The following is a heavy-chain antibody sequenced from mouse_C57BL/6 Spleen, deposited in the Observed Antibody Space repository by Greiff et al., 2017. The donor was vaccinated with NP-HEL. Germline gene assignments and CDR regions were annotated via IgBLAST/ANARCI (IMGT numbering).Heavy chain of an antibody. D-gene: IGHD1-1*01. V-gene: IGHV5-17*01. Sequence: EVNVVESGGGLVKPGGSLKLSCAASGFTFSDYGMHWVRQAPEKGLEWVAYISSGSSTIYYADTVQGRFTISRDNATNTLFLQMTRLRSEDTAMYYCARLFITTVVAGYYAMDYWGQGTSVTVSS. J-gene: IGHJ4*01. CDR1: GFTFSDYG. CDR3: ARLFITTVVAGYYAMDY. CDR2: ISSGSSTI.